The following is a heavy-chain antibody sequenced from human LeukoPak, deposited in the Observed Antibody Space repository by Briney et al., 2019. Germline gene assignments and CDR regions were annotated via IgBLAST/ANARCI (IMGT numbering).Heavy chain of an antibody. D-gene: IGHD6-6*01. V-gene: IGHV3-23*01. CDR3: AKDHIAAFYGMDV. CDR1: GFIFSSYW. CDR2: ISGSGGST. J-gene: IGHJ6*02. Sequence: GGSLRLSCAASGFIFSSYWMSWVRQAPGKGLEWVSAISGSGGSTYYADSVKGRFTISRDNSKNTLYLQMNSLRAEDTAVYYCAKDHIAAFYGMDVWGQGTTVTVSS.